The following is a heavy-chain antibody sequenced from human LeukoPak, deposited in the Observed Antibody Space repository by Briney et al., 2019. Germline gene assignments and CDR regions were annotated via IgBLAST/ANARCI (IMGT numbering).Heavy chain of an antibody. D-gene: IGHD6-6*01. CDR1: GGSFSGYY. Sequence: SETLSLTCAVYGGSFSGYYWSWIRQPPGKGLEWIGEINHSGSTNYNPSLKSRVTISVDTSKNQFSQKLSSVTAADTAVYYCARGEAARRYYYYYGMDVWGQGTTVTVSS. CDR2: INHSGST. CDR3: ARGEAARRYYYYYGMDV. J-gene: IGHJ6*02. V-gene: IGHV4-34*01.